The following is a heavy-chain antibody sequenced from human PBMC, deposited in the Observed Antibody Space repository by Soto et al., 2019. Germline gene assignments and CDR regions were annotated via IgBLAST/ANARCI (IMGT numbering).Heavy chain of an antibody. Sequence: EVQLVESGGGLVQPGRSLRLSCAASGFTFDDYAMHWVRQAPGKGLEWVSGISWNSGSIGYADSVKGRFTISRDNAKNSLYLQMNSLRAEDTALYYCAKLVGKRGVDNWGQGTLVTVSS. CDR2: ISWNSGSI. D-gene: IGHD3-10*01. V-gene: IGHV3-9*01. CDR3: AKLVGKRGVDN. J-gene: IGHJ4*02. CDR1: GFTFDDYA.